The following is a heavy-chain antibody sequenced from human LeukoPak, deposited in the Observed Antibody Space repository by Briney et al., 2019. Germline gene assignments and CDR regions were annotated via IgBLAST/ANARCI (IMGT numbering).Heavy chain of an antibody. CDR1: GYTFTSYY. Sequence: ASVKVSCKASGYTFTSYYMHWVRQAPGQGLEWMGMINPSGGSTSYAQKFQGRVTMTRDTSTSTVYMELSSLRSEDTAVYYCARVAAPMTTVTTSLDYWGQGTLVTVSS. D-gene: IGHD4-17*01. J-gene: IGHJ4*02. CDR3: ARVAAPMTTVTTSLDY. CDR2: INPSGGST. V-gene: IGHV1-46*01.